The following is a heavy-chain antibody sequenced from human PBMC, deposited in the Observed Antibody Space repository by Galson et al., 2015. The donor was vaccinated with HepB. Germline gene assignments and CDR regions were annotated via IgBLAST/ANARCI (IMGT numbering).Heavy chain of an antibody. CDR3: VKGRKTCSSVSCHLTWYDP. J-gene: IGHJ5*02. CDR1: GFTFSTYA. Sequence: SLRLSCAASGFTFSTYALSWVRQAPGKGLEWVSEISASSANTYYADSVKGRFTMSRDNSKKTVSMQMNSLRADDTAVYYCVKGRKTCSSVSCHLTWYDPWGQGTPVTVSS. V-gene: IGHV3-23*01. CDR2: ISASSANT. D-gene: IGHD2-2*01.